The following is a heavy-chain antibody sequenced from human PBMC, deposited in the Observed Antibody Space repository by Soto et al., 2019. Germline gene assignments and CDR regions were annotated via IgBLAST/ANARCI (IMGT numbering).Heavy chain of an antibody. Sequence: KTXGTLSLTCAVSGYSITSDYYWSWIRQPPGKGLEWIGSIYSGSTYYNPSLKSRVTISVDTSKNQFSLRLTSVTAADTAMYYCAKKGYYTSGRINLFDYWGQGALVTVSS. CDR1: GYSITSDYY. CDR3: AKKGYYTSGRINLFDY. V-gene: IGHV4-38-2*01. J-gene: IGHJ4*02. D-gene: IGHD3-10*01. CDR2: IYSGST.